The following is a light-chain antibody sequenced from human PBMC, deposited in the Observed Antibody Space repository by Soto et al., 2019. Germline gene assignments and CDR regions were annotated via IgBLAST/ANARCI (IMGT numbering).Light chain of an antibody. CDR1: QSVSSSY. V-gene: IGKV3-20*01. Sequence: EFVMTQSPGTLSLYPGERATLSCRASQSVSSSYLAWYQQKPGQAPRLLIYGASSRAAGIPDRFSGSGSGTDFTLTISRLEPEDFAVYYCQLYGRPRTFGQGTKVDIK. CDR3: QLYGRPRT. CDR2: GAS. J-gene: IGKJ1*01.